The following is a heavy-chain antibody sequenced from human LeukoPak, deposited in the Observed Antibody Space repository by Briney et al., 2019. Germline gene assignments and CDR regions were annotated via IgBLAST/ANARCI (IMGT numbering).Heavy chain of an antibody. D-gene: IGHD3-10*01. Sequence: GGSLRLSCAASGFTFSSYAMSWVRQALGKGLEWVSAISGSGGSTYYADSVKGRFTISRDNSKNTLYLQMNSLRAEDTAVYYCANWGSGSYPNNWFDPWGQGTLVTVSS. CDR1: GFTFSSYA. V-gene: IGHV3-23*01. CDR2: ISGSGGST. J-gene: IGHJ5*02. CDR3: ANWGSGSYPNNWFDP.